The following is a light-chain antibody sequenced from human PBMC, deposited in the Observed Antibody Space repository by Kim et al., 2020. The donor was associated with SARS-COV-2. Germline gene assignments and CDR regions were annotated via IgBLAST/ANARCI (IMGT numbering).Light chain of an antibody. CDR1: QDIRND. CDR3: LQHSTYPFT. V-gene: IGKV1-17*01. J-gene: IGKJ5*01. CDR2: GAS. Sequence: AAVEDSIPITCRASQDIRNDLGWYQQKPGRAPKRLIYGASSLQSGVPSRFSGSGSGTEFTLTISSVQPEDFATYFCLQHSTYPFTFGQGTRLEIK.